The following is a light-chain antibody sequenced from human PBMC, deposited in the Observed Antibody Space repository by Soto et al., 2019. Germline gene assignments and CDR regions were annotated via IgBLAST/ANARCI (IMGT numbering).Light chain of an antibody. CDR3: QTWGTGSWV. V-gene: IGLV4-69*01. J-gene: IGLJ3*02. CDR2: LNSDGSH. CDR1: SGHSSYA. Sequence: QPVLTQSPSASASLGASVKLTCTLSSGHSSYAIAWHQQQPEKGPRYLMKLNSDGSHSKGDGIPDRFLGSSSGAERYLTISSLQSEDEADYYCQTWGTGSWVFGGGTQLTVL.